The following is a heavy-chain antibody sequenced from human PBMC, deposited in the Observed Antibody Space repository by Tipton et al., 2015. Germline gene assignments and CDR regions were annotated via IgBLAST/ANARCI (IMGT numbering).Heavy chain of an antibody. Sequence: TLSLTCAVSAYSITSDYYWSWIRQTPGKGLEWIGYIYYSGSTTYNSSLKSRVTLSIDTSKNQFSLKLSSVTAADTAVYYCARARGRHGGLFDSWGQGTLVTVSS. CDR3: ARARGRHGGLFDS. J-gene: IGHJ4*02. V-gene: IGHV4-61*01. CDR1: AYSITSDYY. CDR2: IYYSGST. D-gene: IGHD4-23*01.